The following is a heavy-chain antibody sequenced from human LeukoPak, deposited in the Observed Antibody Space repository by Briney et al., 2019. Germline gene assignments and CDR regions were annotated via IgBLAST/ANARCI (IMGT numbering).Heavy chain of an antibody. CDR3: AREGTTVVTRVFDH. J-gene: IGHJ4*02. D-gene: IGHD4-23*01. Sequence: SETLSLTCTVSGGSISSYYWSWIRQPPGKGLEWIGYIYYSGSTNYNPSLKSRVTMSVDTSKNQFSLNLTSVTAADTAVYYCAREGTTVVTRVFDHWGQGTLVTVSS. CDR2: IYYSGST. V-gene: IGHV4-59*12. CDR1: GGSISSYY.